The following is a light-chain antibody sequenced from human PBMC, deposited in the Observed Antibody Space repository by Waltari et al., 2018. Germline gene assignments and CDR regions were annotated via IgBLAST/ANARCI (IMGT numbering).Light chain of an antibody. CDR3: SSPSTNNVVV. CDR2: DVN. J-gene: IGLJ2*01. Sequence: QSALTQPASVSASPGQSIPSSRTGTSGDLGGSDFVSWYQHHPGRAPKVLIFDVNHRPSGISDRFSGSKSGNTASLTISGLQAEDDADYYCSSPSTNNVVVFGGGTKVTVL. CDR1: SGDLGGSDF. V-gene: IGLV2-14*01.